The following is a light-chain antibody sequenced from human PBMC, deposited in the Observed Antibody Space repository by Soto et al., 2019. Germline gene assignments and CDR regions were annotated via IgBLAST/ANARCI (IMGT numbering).Light chain of an antibody. CDR2: WAS. Sequence: IVMTQSPDSLPVSLGERATINCQSSQNMLYSSNNKNYLAWYQQKPGQPPKLLIYWASTRESGVPDRFSGSGSGTDFTLTISSLQAEDVAVYYCQQYYSALRTFGQGTKLEIK. CDR1: QNMLYSSNNKNY. V-gene: IGKV4-1*01. CDR3: QQYYSALRT. J-gene: IGKJ2*01.